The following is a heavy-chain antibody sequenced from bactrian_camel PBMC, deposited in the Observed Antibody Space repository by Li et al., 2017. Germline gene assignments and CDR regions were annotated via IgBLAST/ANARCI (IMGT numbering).Heavy chain of an antibody. CDR1: GYTFSSHC. V-gene: IGHV3S53*01. Sequence: QVQLVESGGGSVQSGGSLRLSCAASGYTFSSHCMGWFRQAPGKEREGVAAVESDGTTSYADSVKGRFTISQDNAKSTLYLQLSSLKTEDTAIYYCAKQYYSGDYYYTEPYRYWGQGTQVTVS. CDR3: AKQYYSGDYYYTEPYRY. CDR2: VESDGTT. D-gene: IGHD2*01. J-gene: IGHJ4*01.